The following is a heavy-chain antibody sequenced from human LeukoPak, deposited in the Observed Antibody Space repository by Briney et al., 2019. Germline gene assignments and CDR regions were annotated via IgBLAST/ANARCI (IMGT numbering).Heavy chain of an antibody. D-gene: IGHD3-10*01. J-gene: IGHJ6*03. CDR1: GGSISSGDYY. CDR2: INHSGST. V-gene: IGHV4-39*07. Sequence: PSETLSLTCTVSGGSISSGDYYWSWIRQPPGKGLEWIGEINHSGSTNYNPSLKSRVTISVDTSKNQFSLKLSSVTAADTAVYYCARGRGYWIGRSGSPGRNYYMDVWGKGTTVTVSS. CDR3: ARGRGYWIGRSGSPGRNYYMDV.